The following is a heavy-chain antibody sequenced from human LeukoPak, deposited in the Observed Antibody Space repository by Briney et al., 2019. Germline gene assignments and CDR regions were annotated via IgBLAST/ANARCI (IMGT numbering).Heavy chain of an antibody. D-gene: IGHD3-3*01. J-gene: IGHJ4*02. V-gene: IGHV4-31*03. CDR3: ARGLPFLYFDY. CDR1: GGSISSGGYY. Sequence: PSETLSLTCTVSGGSISSGGYYWSWIPQHPGKGLEWIGYIYYSGSTYYNPSLKSRVTISVDTSKNQFSLKLSSVTAADTAVYYCARGLPFLYFDYWGQGTLVTVSS. CDR2: IYYSGST.